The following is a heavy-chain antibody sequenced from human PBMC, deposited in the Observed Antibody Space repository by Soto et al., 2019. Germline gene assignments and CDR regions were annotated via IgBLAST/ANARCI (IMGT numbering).Heavy chain of an antibody. Sequence: SETLCLTCTVSGGSISSYYWSWIRQPPGKGLEWIGYIYYSGSTNYNPSLKSRVTISVDTSKNQFSLKLSSVTAADTAVYYCARRYGRNFDYWGQGTLVTVSS. V-gene: IGHV4-59*01. D-gene: IGHD1-20*01. J-gene: IGHJ4*02. CDR3: ARRYGRNFDY. CDR2: IYYSGST. CDR1: GGSISSYY.